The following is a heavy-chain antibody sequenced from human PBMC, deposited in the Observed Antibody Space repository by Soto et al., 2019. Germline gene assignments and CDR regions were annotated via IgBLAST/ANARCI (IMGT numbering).Heavy chain of an antibody. V-gene: IGHV4-31*03. D-gene: IGHD3-3*01. CDR1: GDSISRGGYY. CDR2: IYYSGVT. CDR3: ARDPGDFQLDP. J-gene: IGHJ5*02. Sequence: PSETLSLTCIVSGDSISRGGYYWGWIRQHPGKGLEWIGNIYYSGVTYYNPSLKSRVTMSVDTSKNQFSLKLSSVTVADTALYYCARDPGDFQLDPWGQGTLVTVSS.